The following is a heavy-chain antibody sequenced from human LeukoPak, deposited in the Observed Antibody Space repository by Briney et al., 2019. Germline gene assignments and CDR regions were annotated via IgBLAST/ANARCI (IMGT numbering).Heavy chain of an antibody. Sequence: GGSLRLSCADSGFTFSNYAMHWVRQTPGKGLEWVAVISYDGSTKYYADSVKGRFIISRDNSKNTLYLQMNTLRPEDTAVYYCARDAPGLGSETRPFDYWGQGTLVTVSS. CDR3: ARDAPGLGSETRPFDY. V-gene: IGHV3-30-3*01. D-gene: IGHD3/OR15-3a*01. CDR2: ISYDGSTK. J-gene: IGHJ4*02. CDR1: GFTFSNYA.